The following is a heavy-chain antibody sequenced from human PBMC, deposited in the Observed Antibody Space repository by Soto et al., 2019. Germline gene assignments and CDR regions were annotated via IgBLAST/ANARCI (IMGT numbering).Heavy chain of an antibody. D-gene: IGHD3-3*01. CDR2: IYPGDSDT. CDR1: GYSFTSYW. J-gene: IGHJ6*02. CDR3: ARFVESRGYYYYYGMDV. V-gene: IGHV5-51*01. Sequence: GESLKISCKGSGYSFTSYWIGWVRQMPGKCMEWMWIIYPGDSDTRYSPSFQGQVTISADKSISTACLQWSSLKASDTAMYYCARFVESRGYYYYYGMDVWGQGTTVTVSS.